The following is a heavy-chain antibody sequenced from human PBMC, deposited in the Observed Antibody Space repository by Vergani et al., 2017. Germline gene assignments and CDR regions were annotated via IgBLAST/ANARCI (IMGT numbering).Heavy chain of an antibody. J-gene: IGHJ6*02. CDR3: AREQRYQYGMDV. CDR1: GGSISSGSYY. Sequence: QVQLQESGPGLVKPSQTLSLTCTVSGGSISSGSYYWSWIRQPAGKGLEWIGRIYTSGSTNYNPSLKSRVTISVDTSKNQFSLKLSSVTAADTAVYYCAREQRYQYGMDVWGQGTTVTVSS. V-gene: IGHV4-61*02. D-gene: IGHD2-2*01. CDR2: IYTSGST.